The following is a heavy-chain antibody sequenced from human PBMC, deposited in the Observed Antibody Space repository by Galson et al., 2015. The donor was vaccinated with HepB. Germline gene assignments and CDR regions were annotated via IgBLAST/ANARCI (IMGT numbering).Heavy chain of an antibody. D-gene: IGHD2-15*01. CDR2: IYSGGAT. J-gene: IGHJ4*02. CDR1: GFTVSNTY. V-gene: IGHV3-66*01. CDR3: ASPLCAGGRSYPLWY. Sequence: LRLSCAASGFTVSNTYMNWVRQAPGNGLEWVSVIYSGGATYYADSVRGRFTLPSDNSKHTLYLHVHNLGAEDTAVYYRASPLCAGGRSYPLWYWGQGTLVTVSS.